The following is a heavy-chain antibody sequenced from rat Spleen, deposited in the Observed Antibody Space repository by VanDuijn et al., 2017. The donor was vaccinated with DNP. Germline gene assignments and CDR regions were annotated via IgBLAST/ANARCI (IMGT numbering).Heavy chain of an antibody. CDR2: INKDSSST. Sequence: EVNLVESGGGLVQPGRSLKLSCAASGFNFNDYWMAWVRQAPGKGLEWIGEINKDSSSTRFNAALKDKFTISRDNAQNTLYLQMSKLGSEDTAIYYCARSVRGYYDGYYHVLDYWGQGVMVTVSS. CDR3: ARSVRGYYDGYYHVLDY. V-gene: IGHV4-2*01. J-gene: IGHJ2*01. CDR1: GFNFNDYW. D-gene: IGHD1-12*03.